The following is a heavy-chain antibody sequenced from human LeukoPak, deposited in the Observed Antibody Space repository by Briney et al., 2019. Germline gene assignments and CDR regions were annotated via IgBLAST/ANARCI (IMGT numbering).Heavy chain of an antibody. J-gene: IGHJ3*02. Sequence: SSGDYYWSWIRQPPGKGLEWVSGISWNSGSIGYADSVKGRFTISRDNAKNSLYLQMNSLRAEDTALYYCATLTGAFDIWGQGTMVTVSS. CDR1: SSGDYY. V-gene: IGHV3-9*01. CDR3: ATLTGAFDI. CDR2: ISWNSGSI. D-gene: IGHD2-8*02.